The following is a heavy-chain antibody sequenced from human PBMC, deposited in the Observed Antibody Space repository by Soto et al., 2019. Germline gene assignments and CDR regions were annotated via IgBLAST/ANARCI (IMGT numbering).Heavy chain of an antibody. Sequence: ASVKVSCKASGYTFTSYYMHWVRQAPGQGLEWMGWINPNSGGTNYAQKFQGWVTTTRDTSISTAYMELSRLRSDDTAVYYCARDRDSSGDYGMDVWGQGTTVTVSS. V-gene: IGHV1-2*04. CDR3: ARDRDSSGDYGMDV. J-gene: IGHJ6*02. CDR1: GYTFTSYY. D-gene: IGHD6-19*01. CDR2: INPNSGGT.